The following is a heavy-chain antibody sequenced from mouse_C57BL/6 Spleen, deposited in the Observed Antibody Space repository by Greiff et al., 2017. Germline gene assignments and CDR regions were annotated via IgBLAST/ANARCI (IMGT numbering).Heavy chain of an antibody. J-gene: IGHJ3*01. CDR1: GFSLTSYG. CDR2: IWSDGST. Sequence: QVQLKESGPGLVAPSQSLSITCTVSGFSLTSYGVHWVRQPPGKGLEWLVVIWSDGSTTYNSALKSRLSISKDNSKSQVFLKMNSLQTDDTAMYYCAREIYYGNYEFAYWGQGTLVTVSA. D-gene: IGHD2-1*01. V-gene: IGHV2-6*03. CDR3: AREIYYGNYEFAY.